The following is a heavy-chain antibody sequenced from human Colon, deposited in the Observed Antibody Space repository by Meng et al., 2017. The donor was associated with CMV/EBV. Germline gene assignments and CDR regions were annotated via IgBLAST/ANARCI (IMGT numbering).Heavy chain of an antibody. D-gene: IGHD3-10*01. V-gene: IGHV1-46*01. Sequence: ASVKVSCKASGYTFASYYIHWVRQAPGQGLEWMGMINPSGGSTIYAQKFQGRVTMTRDTSTSTVYMELSSLRSEDTAVYYCATRTRVRGPQASAFDIWGQGTMVTVSS. CDR1: GYTFASYY. J-gene: IGHJ3*02. CDR3: ATRTRVRGPQASAFDI. CDR2: INPSGGST.